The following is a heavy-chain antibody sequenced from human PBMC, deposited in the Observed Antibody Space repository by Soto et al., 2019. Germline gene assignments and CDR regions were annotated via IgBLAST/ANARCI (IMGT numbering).Heavy chain of an antibody. V-gene: IGHV1-8*02. J-gene: IGHJ5*02. CDR1: GYTFTNND. CDR3: ARMESFGSLNWFDP. D-gene: IGHD5-18*01. Sequence: ASVKVSCKASGYTFTNNDVSWVRQATGQGLEWMGWMNPGSGDTGYAQKFQGRVTMTRDISIATAYMELNSLTSEDTTIYYCARMESFGSLNWFDPWGQGTLVTVSS. CDR2: MNPGSGDT.